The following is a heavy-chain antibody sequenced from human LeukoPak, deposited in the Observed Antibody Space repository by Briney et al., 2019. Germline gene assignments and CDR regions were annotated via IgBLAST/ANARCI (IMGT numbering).Heavy chain of an antibody. V-gene: IGHV1-69*13. Sequence: GASVKVSCKASGGTFSSYAISWVRQAPGQGLEWMGGITPIFGTANYAQKFQGRVTITADESTSTAYMELSSLRSEDTAVYYCATAPAKRWLPFDYWGQGTLVTVSS. D-gene: IGHD5-24*01. CDR1: GGTFSSYA. J-gene: IGHJ4*02. CDR3: ATAPAKRWLPFDY. CDR2: ITPIFGTA.